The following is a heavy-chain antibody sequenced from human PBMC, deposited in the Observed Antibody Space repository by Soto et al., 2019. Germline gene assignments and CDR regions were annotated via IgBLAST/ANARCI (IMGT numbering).Heavy chain of an antibody. Sequence: EVQLVESGGGLVQPGRSLRLPCTASGFPFGDYAMSWIRQAPGKGLEWVGFIRSTPDGGTTEYAASVRGRFSISRDDSKSIVYLQMNSPKTEDTALYYCTRLPVRSLWMGYYFDYWGQGTLVTVSS. CDR3: TRLPVRSLWMGYYFDY. J-gene: IGHJ4*02. CDR2: IRSTPDGGTT. D-gene: IGHD3-3*01. CDR1: GFPFGDYA. V-gene: IGHV3-49*03.